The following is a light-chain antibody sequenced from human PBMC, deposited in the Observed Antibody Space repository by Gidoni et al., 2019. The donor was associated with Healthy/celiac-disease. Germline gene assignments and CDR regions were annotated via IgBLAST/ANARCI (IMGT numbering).Light chain of an antibody. V-gene: IGLV3-1*01. CDR2: QDS. Sequence: SYELTQPPSVSVSPGQTASITCSGDQLGDKYACWYQKKPGQSPVLVIYQDSKRPSGIPERFSGSNSGNTATLTISGTQAMDEADYYCQAWDSSTGGVFGGGTKLTVL. CDR3: QAWDSSTGGV. J-gene: IGLJ2*01. CDR1: QLGDKY.